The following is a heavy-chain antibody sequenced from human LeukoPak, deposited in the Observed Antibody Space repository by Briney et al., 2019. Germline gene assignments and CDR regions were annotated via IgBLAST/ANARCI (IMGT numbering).Heavy chain of an antibody. V-gene: IGHV1-69*05. Sequence: ASVKVSCKASGGTFSSYAISWVRQAPGQGLEWLGRIIPIFGTANYAQKFQGRATITTDESTSTAYMELSSLRSEDTAVYYCASLSTYYYDSSGYYYGPIGFDYWGQGTLVTVSS. D-gene: IGHD3-22*01. J-gene: IGHJ4*02. CDR1: GGTFSSYA. CDR3: ASLSTYYYDSSGYYYGPIGFDY. CDR2: IIPIFGTA.